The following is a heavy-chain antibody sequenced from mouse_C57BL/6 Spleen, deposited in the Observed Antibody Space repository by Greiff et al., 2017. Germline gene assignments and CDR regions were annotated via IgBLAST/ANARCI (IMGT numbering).Heavy chain of an antibody. CDR2: INPYNGDT. V-gene: IGHV1-20*01. CDR3: ARMGARAWFAH. Sequence: VQLKESGPELVKPGDSVKISCKASGYSFTGYFMNWVMQSHGKSLEWIGRINPYNGDTFYNQKFKGKATLTVDKSSSTAHMELRSLTSEDSAVYYCARMGARAWFAHWGQGTLVTVSA. CDR1: GYSFTGYF. J-gene: IGHJ3*01.